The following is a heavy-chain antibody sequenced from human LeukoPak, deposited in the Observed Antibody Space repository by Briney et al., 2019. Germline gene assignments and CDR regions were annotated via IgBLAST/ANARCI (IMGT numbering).Heavy chain of an antibody. CDR1: GGSISSSNYY. CDR2: IYYIGNT. CDR3: ARAVNWNYGYYMDV. Sequence: SETLSLTCTVSGGSISSSNYYWGWIRQPPGKGLEWIGNIYYIGNTYYNPSLKSRVTISVDTSKNQFSLKLTSVTAADTAVYYCARAVNWNYGYYMDVWGKGTTVTVSS. J-gene: IGHJ6*03. V-gene: IGHV4-39*01. D-gene: IGHD1-7*01.